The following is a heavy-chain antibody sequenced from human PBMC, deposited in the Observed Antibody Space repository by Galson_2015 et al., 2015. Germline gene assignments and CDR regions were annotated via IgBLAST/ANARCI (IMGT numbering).Heavy chain of an antibody. CDR3: AGVPSRGIRSGAFDI. J-gene: IGHJ3*02. V-gene: IGHV3-74*01. Sequence: YADFVKGRFTISRDNAKNTLYLQMRSLRAEDTALYYRAGVPSRGIRSGAFDIWGQGTMVTVSS. D-gene: IGHD3-16*01.